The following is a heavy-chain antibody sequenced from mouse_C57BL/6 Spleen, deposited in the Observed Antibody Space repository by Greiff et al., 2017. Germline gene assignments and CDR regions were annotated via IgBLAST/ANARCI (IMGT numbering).Heavy chain of an antibody. CDR2: INPSSGYT. Sequence: QVQLKESGAELAKPGASVKLSCKASGYTFTSYWMHWVKQRPGQGLEWIGYINPSSGYTKYNQKFKDKATLTADKSSSTAYMQLSSLTYEDSAVYYCARSSDGYYEYFDVWGTGTTVTVSS. D-gene: IGHD2-3*01. CDR1: GYTFTSYW. V-gene: IGHV1-7*01. J-gene: IGHJ1*03. CDR3: ARSSDGYYEYFDV.